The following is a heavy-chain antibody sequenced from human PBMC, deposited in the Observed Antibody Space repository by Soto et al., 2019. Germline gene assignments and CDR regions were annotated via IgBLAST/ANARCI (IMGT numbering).Heavy chain of an antibody. CDR1: GFTVSGNS. V-gene: IGHV3-53*01. CDR3: ARDGGSGTAVAGIQYSGMDV. Sequence: EVQLVDSGGDLIQPGGSLRLSCGASGFTVSGNSLSWVRQAPGKGLEWVSYIYIDGSTYYADSVRGRFTLTRDNSKNTLYLQLNNLRCEDTAVYYCARDGGSGTAVAGIQYSGMDVWGQGTTVPVSS. J-gene: IGHJ6*02. D-gene: IGHD6-19*01. CDR2: IYIDGST.